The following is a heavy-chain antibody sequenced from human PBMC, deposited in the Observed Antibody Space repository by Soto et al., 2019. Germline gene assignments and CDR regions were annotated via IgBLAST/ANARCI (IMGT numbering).Heavy chain of an antibody. J-gene: IGHJ6*01. CDR3: ASRITIFGVVDYYYYGMDV. CDR1: GGSFSPHY. V-gene: IGHV4-59*08. CDR2: IYYAGST. Sequence: PSETLSLTCTVSGGSFSPHYWSWIRQPPGKGLEWVGYIYYAGSTSYNPSLRGRVTISLDTSKSQFSLKLSSVTAAATAVYYCASRITIFGVVDYYYYGMDVWGQGTTVTVSS. D-gene: IGHD3-3*01.